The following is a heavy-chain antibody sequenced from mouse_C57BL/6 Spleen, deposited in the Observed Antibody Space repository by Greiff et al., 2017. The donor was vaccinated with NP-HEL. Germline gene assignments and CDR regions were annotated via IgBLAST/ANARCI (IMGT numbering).Heavy chain of an antibody. J-gene: IGHJ4*01. CDR3: ARGDPYWAMDY. D-gene: IGHD1-1*01. V-gene: IGHV1-19*01. CDR2: INPYNGGT. CDR1: GYTFTDYY. Sequence: EVQLQQSGPVLVKPGASVKMSCKASGYTFTDYYMNWVKQSHGKSLEWIGVINPYNGGTSYNQKFKGKATLTVDKSSSTAYMELNSLTSEDSAVYYCARGDPYWAMDYWGQGTSVTVSS.